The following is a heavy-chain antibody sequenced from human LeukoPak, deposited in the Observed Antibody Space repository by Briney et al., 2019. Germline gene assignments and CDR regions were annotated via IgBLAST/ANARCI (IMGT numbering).Heavy chain of an antibody. CDR2: ISSSSSYI. D-gene: IGHD4-17*01. V-gene: IGHV3-21*01. Sequence: PGGSLRLSCAASGFTFSSYSMNWVRQAPGKGLEWVSSISSSSSYIYYADSVKGRFTISRDNAKNSLYLQMNSLRAEDTAVYYCARGTVTTYNFDLWGRGTLVTVSS. CDR1: GFTFSSYS. J-gene: IGHJ2*01. CDR3: ARGTVTTYNFDL.